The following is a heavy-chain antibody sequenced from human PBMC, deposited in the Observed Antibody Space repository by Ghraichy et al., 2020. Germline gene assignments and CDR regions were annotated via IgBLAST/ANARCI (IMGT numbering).Heavy chain of an antibody. V-gene: IGHV3-74*01. CDR1: GFTFSSYW. D-gene: IGHD6-19*01. CDR2: INSDGSST. J-gene: IGHJ6*02. CDR3: AREYVQAVAGTDYYYGMDV. Sequence: GGSLRLSCAASGFTFSSYWMHWVRQAPGKGLVWVSRINSDGSSTSYADSVKGRFTISRDNAKNTLYLQMNSLRAEDTAVYYCAREYVQAVAGTDYYYGMDVSGQGTTVTVSS.